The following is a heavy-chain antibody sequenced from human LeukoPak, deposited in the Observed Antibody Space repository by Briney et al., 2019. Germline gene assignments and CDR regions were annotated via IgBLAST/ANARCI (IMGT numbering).Heavy chain of an antibody. J-gene: IGHJ4*02. CDR1: GGSFTSYY. CDR3: ARDQGGNYYLNYFDY. D-gene: IGHD1-26*01. CDR2: FYYSGST. V-gene: IGHV4-59*01. Sequence: KPSETLSLTCTVTGGSFTSYYWSWIRQPPGKGLEWIGHFYYSGSTSYNPSLKSRVTISVDTSRNQFSLKLTSVTAADTAVYYCARDQGGNYYLNYFDYWGQGALVTVSS.